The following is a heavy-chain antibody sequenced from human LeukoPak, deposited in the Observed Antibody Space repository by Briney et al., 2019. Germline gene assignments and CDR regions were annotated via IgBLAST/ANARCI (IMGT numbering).Heavy chain of an antibody. V-gene: IGHV3-30*04. D-gene: IGHD2-21*01. CDR3: ARDRVIGDRFDY. Sequence: PGGSLRLSCAASGFTFSGSAMHWVRQAPGKGLEWVAVISYDGSNKYYADSVKGRFTISRDNSKNTLYLQMNSLRAEDTAVYYCARDRVIGDRFDYWGQGTLVTVSS. CDR2: ISYDGSNK. J-gene: IGHJ4*02. CDR1: GFTFSGSA.